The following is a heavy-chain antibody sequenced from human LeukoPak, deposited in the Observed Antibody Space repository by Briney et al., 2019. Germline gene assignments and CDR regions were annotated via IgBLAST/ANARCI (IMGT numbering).Heavy chain of an antibody. Sequence: SGGSLRLSCAASGFTFSSYAMSWVRQAPRKGLEWVSAVSSSGFITFYADSVKGRFTISRDNSKNTLYLQMNSLKTEDTAVYYCTTDSDSSGYRYYYYDMDVWGQGTTVTVSS. CDR2: VSSSGFIT. CDR1: GFTFSSYA. J-gene: IGHJ6*02. V-gene: IGHV3-23*01. D-gene: IGHD3-22*01. CDR3: TTDSDSSGYRYYYYDMDV.